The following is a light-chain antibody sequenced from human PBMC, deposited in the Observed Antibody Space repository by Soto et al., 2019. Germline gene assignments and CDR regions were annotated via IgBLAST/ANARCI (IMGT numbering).Light chain of an antibody. J-gene: IGKJ5*01. Sequence: DIQMTQSPSSLSSSLGDRVTITCGASQSISISLNWYQLKPGKAPNLLMYGASYLKSGVPTRFSGSGSGTDFTLTISSLQTEDFATYYCQQTYTTPQITFGQGTRLEIK. CDR1: QSISIS. V-gene: IGKV1-39*01. CDR2: GAS. CDR3: QQTYTTPQIT.